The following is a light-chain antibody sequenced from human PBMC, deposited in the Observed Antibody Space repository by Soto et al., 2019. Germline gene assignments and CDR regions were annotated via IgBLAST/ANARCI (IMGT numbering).Light chain of an antibody. CDR2: DAS. Sequence: EIVLTQSPATLSLSPGEGATLSCRASQSIGTYLAWYQHKPGQAPRLLIFDASNRATGIPARFSGSESGTDFTLTISSLEPEDFAVYYCQQRSNWPRAFGGGTKVEIK. V-gene: IGKV3-11*01. J-gene: IGKJ4*01. CDR1: QSIGTY. CDR3: QQRSNWPRA.